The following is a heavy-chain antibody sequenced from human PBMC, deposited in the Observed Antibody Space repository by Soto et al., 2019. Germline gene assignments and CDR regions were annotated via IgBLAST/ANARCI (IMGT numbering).Heavy chain of an antibody. CDR1: GFTFSSYW. J-gene: IGHJ4*02. CDR3: TRGGGSIVGGSVDC. CDR2: INSDGSTT. Sequence: EVQLVESGGGLVQPGGSLRLSCAASGFTFSSYWMHWVRQAPGKGLVWVSRINSDGSTTTYADSVKGRFTVSRDNAKNTLYLQMNSLRAEDTAVYYCTRGGGSIVGGSVDCWGQGTLVTVSS. D-gene: IGHD1-26*01. V-gene: IGHV3-74*01.